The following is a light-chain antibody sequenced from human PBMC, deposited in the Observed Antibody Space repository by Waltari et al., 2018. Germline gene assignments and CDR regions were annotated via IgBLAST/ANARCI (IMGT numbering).Light chain of an antibody. Sequence: QTVVTQEPSFSVSPGGTVTLTCGLSSGSVSTNYYPSWYQQTPGQAPRTLIYTTNTRSSGVPDRFSGSILGNKAALTITGAQADDESDYYCVLYVGSGIYVFGTGTKVTVL. CDR2: TTN. V-gene: IGLV8-61*01. CDR1: SGSVSTNYY. CDR3: VLYVGSGIYV. J-gene: IGLJ1*01.